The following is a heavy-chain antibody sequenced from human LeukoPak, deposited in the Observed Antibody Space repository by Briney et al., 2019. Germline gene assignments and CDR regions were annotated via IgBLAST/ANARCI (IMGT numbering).Heavy chain of an antibody. V-gene: IGHV4-34*01. D-gene: IGHD6-19*01. CDR2: INHSGST. J-gene: IGHJ4*02. Sequence: SETLSLTCAVYGGSFSGYYWSWIRQPPGKGLEWIGEINHSGSTNYNPSLKSRVTISVDTSKNQFSLKLSSVTAADTAVYYCAKEAGPWSHFDYWGQGTLVTVSS. CDR3: AKEAGPWSHFDY. CDR1: GGSFSGYY.